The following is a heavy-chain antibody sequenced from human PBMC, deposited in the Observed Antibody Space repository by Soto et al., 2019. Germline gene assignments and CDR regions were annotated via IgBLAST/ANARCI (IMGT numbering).Heavy chain of an antibody. D-gene: IGHD6-19*01. CDR1: GADINTYS. J-gene: IGHJ6*02. CDR2: IYTSASI. V-gene: IGHV4-4*07. CDR3: ARDREAGYNFYYGMDV. Sequence: SETLSLTCSVSGADINTYSWTWIRQPAGKGLEWIGRIYTSASINYNPSLRGRVTLSVDTSTNQVSLKLASVTAADTAVYYCARDREAGYNFYYGMDVWRQGTTVTVSS.